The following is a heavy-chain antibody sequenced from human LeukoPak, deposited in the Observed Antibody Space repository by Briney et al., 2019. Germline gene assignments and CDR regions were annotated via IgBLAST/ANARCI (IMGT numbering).Heavy chain of an antibody. V-gene: IGHV4-4*07. CDR2: IYTSGIT. CDR3: ARGRDWNYLFFDY. D-gene: IGHD1-7*01. J-gene: IGHJ4*02. Sequence: SETLSLTCTVSGGSISSYYLSWIRQPAGKGLEWIGRIYTSGITNYNPSLQSRVTMSVDTSKNQFSLKLNSVTAADTAVYYCARGRDWNYLFFDYWGQGTLVTVSS. CDR1: GGSISSYY.